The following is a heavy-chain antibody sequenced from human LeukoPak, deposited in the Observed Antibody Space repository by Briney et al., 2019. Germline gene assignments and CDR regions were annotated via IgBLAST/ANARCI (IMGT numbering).Heavy chain of an antibody. CDR3: ARYSGSYGYDAFDI. CDR1: GYTFTGYY. Sequence: AASVKVSCKASGYTFTGYYMHWVRQAPGQGLEWMGWINPNSGGTNYAQKLQGRVTMTTDTSTSTAYMELRSLRSDDTAVYYCARYSGSYGYDAFDIWGQGTMVTVSS. V-gene: IGHV1-2*02. D-gene: IGHD1-26*01. CDR2: INPNSGGT. J-gene: IGHJ3*02.